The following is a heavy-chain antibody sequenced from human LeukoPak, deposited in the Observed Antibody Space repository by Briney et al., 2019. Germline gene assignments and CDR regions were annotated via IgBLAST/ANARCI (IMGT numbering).Heavy chain of an antibody. Sequence: GGSLRLPCAASGFTFSSYAMSWVRQAPGKGLEWVSAISGSGGSTYYADSVKGRFTISRDNSKNTLYLQMNSLRAEDTAVYYCHLVGATYYFDYWGQGTLVTVSS. D-gene: IGHD1-26*01. CDR1: GFTFSSYA. V-gene: IGHV3-23*01. CDR2: ISGSGGST. J-gene: IGHJ4*02. CDR3: HLVGATYYFDY.